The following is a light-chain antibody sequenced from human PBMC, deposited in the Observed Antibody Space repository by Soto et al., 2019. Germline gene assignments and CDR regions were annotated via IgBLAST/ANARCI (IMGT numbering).Light chain of an antibody. CDR2: DAS. J-gene: IGKJ3*01. CDR3: QQYNTDPYI. V-gene: IGKV1-5*01. CDR1: QPISDW. Sequence: DTQLTQSPGTLSASIGDRVSITCRASQPISDWLAWYQHKPGQAPKLLIFDASSLESGVPSRFSGTGSGTECTLTITSLQPDDFATYYCQQYNTDPYIFGPGTTVEIK.